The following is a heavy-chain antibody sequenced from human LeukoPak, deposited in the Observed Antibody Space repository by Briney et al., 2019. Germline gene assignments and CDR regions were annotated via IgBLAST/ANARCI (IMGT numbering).Heavy chain of an antibody. J-gene: IGHJ3*02. CDR1: GLTFSSYA. CDR2: ISSNGGST. V-gene: IGHV3-64*01. CDR3: ARGEVSLVGGGSCYCNAFDI. D-gene: IGHD2-15*01. Sequence: PGGSLRLSCAASGLTFSSYAMHWVRQAPGKGLEYVSAISSNGGSTYYANSVKGRFTISRDNSKNTLYLQMGSLRAEDMAVYYCARGEVSLVGGGSCYCNAFDIWGQGTMVTVSS.